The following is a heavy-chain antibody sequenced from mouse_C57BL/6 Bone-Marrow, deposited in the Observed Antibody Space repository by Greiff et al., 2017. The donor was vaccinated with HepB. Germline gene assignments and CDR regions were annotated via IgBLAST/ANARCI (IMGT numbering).Heavy chain of an antibody. CDR1: GFNIKNTY. V-gene: IGHV14-3*01. CDR2: IDPANGNT. D-gene: IGHD3-2*02. Sequence: VQLQQSVAELVRPGASVKLSCTASGFNIKNTYMNWVKQRPEQGLEWIGRIDPANGNTKYAPKFQGKATIPADTSSNTAYLQLSSLTSEDTAIYYCAKELRLPYYAMDYWGQGTSVTVSS. J-gene: IGHJ4*01. CDR3: AKELRLPYYAMDY.